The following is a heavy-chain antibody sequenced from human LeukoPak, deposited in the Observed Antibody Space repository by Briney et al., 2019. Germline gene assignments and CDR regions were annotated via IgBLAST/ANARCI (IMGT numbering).Heavy chain of an antibody. J-gene: IGHJ4*02. CDR2: ISYDGSNK. Sequence: GGSLSLSCAASGFTFSSYAMHWVRQAPGKGLEWVAVISYDGSNKYYADSVKGRFTISRDNSKNTLYLQMNSLRAEDTAVYYCARDLRSGWYYFDYWGQGTLVTVSS. CDR1: GFTFSSYA. D-gene: IGHD6-19*01. CDR3: ARDLRSGWYYFDY. V-gene: IGHV3-30-3*01.